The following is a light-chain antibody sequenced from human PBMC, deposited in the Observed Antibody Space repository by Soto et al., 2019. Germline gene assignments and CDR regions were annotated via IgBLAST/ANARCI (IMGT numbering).Light chain of an antibody. CDR2: GNN. J-gene: IGLJ2*01. V-gene: IGLV1-40*01. CDR3: QSYDTSLSGSV. CDR1: SSNIGAGSD. Sequence: QSVLTQTPSVSGAPGQSVTMSCTGSSSNIGAGSDVHWYQHLPGTPPKVVISGNNNRPSGVPDRFSSSKSGTSASLSITGLQAEDEADYYCQSYDTSLSGSVFGGGTKLTVL.